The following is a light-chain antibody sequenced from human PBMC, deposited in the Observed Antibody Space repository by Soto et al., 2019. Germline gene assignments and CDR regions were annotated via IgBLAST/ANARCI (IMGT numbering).Light chain of an antibody. CDR1: QVINNF. CDR2: DPS. V-gene: IGKV1-33*01. Sequence: DLQMTQSPSFLSASVGDSVTISCHASQVINNFLNWYQQKPGKPPQLLIYDPSTLEKGVPSRFSGAGSGADFSLAISNLQCEDSATYYCQQYEDLPLSFGQGTKVEIK. CDR3: QQYEDLPLS. J-gene: IGKJ1*01.